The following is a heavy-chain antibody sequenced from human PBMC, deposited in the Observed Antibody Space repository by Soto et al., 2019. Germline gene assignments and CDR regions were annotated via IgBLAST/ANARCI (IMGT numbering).Heavy chain of an antibody. CDR1: GLTFDDYY. J-gene: IGHJ5*02. CDR2: ISSTGSYT. D-gene: IGHD1-26*01. CDR3: AREGGSLNWFDP. Sequence: PGGSLRVSWVASGLTFDDYYMTWISKAPGTGPEWVSYISSTGSYTKYADSVKGRFTISRDNAKNSLYLQMNSLRDEDTAVYYCAREGGSLNWFDPGDQG. V-gene: IGHV3-11*06.